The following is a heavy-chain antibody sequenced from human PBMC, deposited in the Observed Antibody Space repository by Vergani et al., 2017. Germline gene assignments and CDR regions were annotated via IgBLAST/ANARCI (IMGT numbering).Heavy chain of an antibody. Sequence: VQLVQSGAEVKKPGSSVKVSCKASGGTFSSYAISWVRQAPGQGLEWMGRIIPILGTANYAQKFQGRVTITADESTSTAYMELSSLRSEDTAVYYCARAAYYDFWSGYSNHFDYWGQGTLVTVSS. CDR3: ARAAYYDFWSGYSNHFDY. CDR2: IIPILGTA. J-gene: IGHJ4*02. CDR1: GGTFSSYA. D-gene: IGHD3-3*01. V-gene: IGHV1-69*11.